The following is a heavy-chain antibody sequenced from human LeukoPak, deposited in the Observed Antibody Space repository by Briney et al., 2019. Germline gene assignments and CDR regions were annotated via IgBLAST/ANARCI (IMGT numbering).Heavy chain of an antibody. D-gene: IGHD2-15*01. Sequence: PGGSLRLSCATSGFTFSNYAVSWVRQAPGKGLEWVSSISGSGGTTYYADSVKGRFTTSRDNSKSTLYLQMNSLTAEDTAVYYCAKGPPHIVVVVAAEDWGQGTLVTVSS. CDR2: ISGSGGTT. J-gene: IGHJ4*02. V-gene: IGHV3-23*01. CDR1: GFTFSNYA. CDR3: AKGPPHIVVVVAAED.